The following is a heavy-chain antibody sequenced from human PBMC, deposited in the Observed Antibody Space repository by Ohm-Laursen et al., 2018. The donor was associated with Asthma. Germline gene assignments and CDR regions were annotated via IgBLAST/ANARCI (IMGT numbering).Heavy chain of an antibody. CDR1: GGSISSGGYY. CDR3: ARGHDILTGFLPCYFDY. Sequence: SQTLSLTCTVSGGSISSGGYYWSWIRQHPGKALEWIGHIYNSGSTRYIPSLESRLTMSIDTSKNQFSLKLSSVTAADTAVYYCARGHDILTGFLPCYFDYWGQGTLVTVSS. V-gene: IGHV4-31*03. D-gene: IGHD3-9*01. J-gene: IGHJ4*02. CDR2: IYNSGST.